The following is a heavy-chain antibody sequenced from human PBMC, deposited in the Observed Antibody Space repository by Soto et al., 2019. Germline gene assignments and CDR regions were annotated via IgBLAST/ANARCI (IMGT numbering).Heavy chain of an antibody. CDR1: GYSFTTYW. D-gene: IGHD1-26*01. V-gene: IGHV5-51*01. Sequence: GESLKISCKGSGYSFTTYWIGWVRQMPGKGLEWMGIIYPGDSDTKYSPSFQGQVTISADRSISTAYLQWSSLKASDTAMYYCARHDRKWELLDYYYGMDVWGQGTTVTVSS. CDR2: IYPGDSDT. J-gene: IGHJ6*02. CDR3: ARHDRKWELLDYYYGMDV.